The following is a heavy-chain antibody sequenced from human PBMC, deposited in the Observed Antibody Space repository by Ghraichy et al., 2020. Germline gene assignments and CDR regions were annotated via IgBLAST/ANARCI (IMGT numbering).Heavy chain of an antibody. CDR2: INHSGST. Sequence: SETLSLTCAVYGGSFSDYYWSWIRQPPGKGLEWIGEINHSGSTNYNPSLKSRVTISVDTSKNQFSLRLSSVTAADTAVYYCARASLVVPAGAREFDYWGQGTLVTVSS. CDR3: ARASLVVPAGAREFDY. D-gene: IGHD2-2*01. J-gene: IGHJ4*02. CDR1: GGSFSDYY. V-gene: IGHV4-34*01.